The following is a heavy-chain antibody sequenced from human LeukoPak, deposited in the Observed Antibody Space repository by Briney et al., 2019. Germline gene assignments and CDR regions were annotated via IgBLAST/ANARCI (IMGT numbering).Heavy chain of an antibody. Sequence: ASVKVSCKASGYTFINNWMHWVRQAPGQGLEWMGWINPNSGGTNYAQKFQGRVTMTRDTSISTAYMELSRLRSDDTAVYYCARAPRRYTGSYGYFDYWGQGTLVTVSS. CDR1: GYTFINNW. J-gene: IGHJ4*02. D-gene: IGHD1-26*01. CDR2: INPNSGGT. V-gene: IGHV1-2*02. CDR3: ARAPRRYTGSYGYFDY.